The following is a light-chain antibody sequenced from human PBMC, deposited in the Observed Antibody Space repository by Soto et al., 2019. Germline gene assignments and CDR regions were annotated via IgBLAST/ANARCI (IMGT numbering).Light chain of an antibody. CDR1: SSDVGGYNY. CDR2: EVS. V-gene: IGLV2-14*01. J-gene: IGLJ2*01. Sequence: QSALTQPASVSGSPGQSITISCTGTSSDVGGYNYVSWYQQHPGKAPKLMIYEVSNRPSGVSNRFSGSKSGNTAPLTISGLQAEDEADYYCSSYTSSNTLVFGAGTKLTVL. CDR3: SSYTSSNTLV.